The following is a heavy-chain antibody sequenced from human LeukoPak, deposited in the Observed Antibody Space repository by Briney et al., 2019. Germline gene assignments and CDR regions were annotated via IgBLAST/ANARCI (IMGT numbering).Heavy chain of an antibody. CDR2: IYYSGST. CDR1: GGSISSSSYY. Sequence: SETLSLTCTVSGGSISSSSYYWGWIRQSPGKGLEWIGNIYYSGSTYYNPSLKSRVTISVDTSKNQFSLKLSSVTAADTAVYYCARGGGREPHLDYWGQGTLVTVSS. V-gene: IGHV4-39*07. D-gene: IGHD1-14*01. J-gene: IGHJ4*02. CDR3: ARGGGREPHLDY.